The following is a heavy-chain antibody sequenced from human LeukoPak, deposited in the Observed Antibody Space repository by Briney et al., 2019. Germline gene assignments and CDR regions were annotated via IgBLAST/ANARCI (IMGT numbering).Heavy chain of an antibody. V-gene: IGHV3-7*05. Sequence: QSGGSLRHSCAASGFTFSSYWMSWVRQAPGKGLEWVANIKQDGSEKYYVDSVKGRFTISRDSAKNSLYLQMDGLRPEDTALYFCARDTGPRPIGYFDSWGQGTLVTVSS. CDR3: ARDTGPRPIGYFDS. D-gene: IGHD1-14*01. CDR1: GFTFSSYW. CDR2: IKQDGSEK. J-gene: IGHJ4*02.